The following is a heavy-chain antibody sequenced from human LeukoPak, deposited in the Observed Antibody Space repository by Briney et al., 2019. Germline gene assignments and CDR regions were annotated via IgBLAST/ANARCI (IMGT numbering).Heavy chain of an antibody. CDR2: ISYDGSNK. Sequence: GRSLRLSCAASGFTFSSYAMHWVRQAPGKGLEWVAVISYDGSNKYYADSVKGRFTISRDNSKNTLYLQMNSLRAEDTAVYYCARDLYYDFWSGYYMLGDYWGQGTLVTVSS. D-gene: IGHD3-3*01. CDR1: GFTFSSYA. J-gene: IGHJ4*02. V-gene: IGHV3-30-3*01. CDR3: ARDLYYDFWSGYYMLGDY.